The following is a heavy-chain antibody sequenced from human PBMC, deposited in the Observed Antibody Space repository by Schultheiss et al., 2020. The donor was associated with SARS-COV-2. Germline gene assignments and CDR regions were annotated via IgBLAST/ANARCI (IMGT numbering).Heavy chain of an antibody. V-gene: IGHV1-8*01. Sequence: ASVKVSCKASGYTFTSYDINWVRQATGEGLEWMGWMNPNSGDTGFAQKFQGRVTVTSNTSMSTAYMELSSLRSEDTAVYYCAIHHGSYNAFDIWGQGTMVTVSS. CDR1: GYTFTSYD. CDR3: AIHHGSYNAFDI. J-gene: IGHJ3*02. D-gene: IGHD1-26*01. CDR2: MNPNSGDT.